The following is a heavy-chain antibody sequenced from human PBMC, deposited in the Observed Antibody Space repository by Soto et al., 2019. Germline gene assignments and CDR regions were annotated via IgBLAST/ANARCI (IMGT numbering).Heavy chain of an antibody. V-gene: IGHV4-59*13. J-gene: IGHJ6*02. Sequence: SETLSLPCTVSGDSINGYYWSWIRQPPGKGLEWIGYIYYSGSTNYNPSLNSRATISLDPSKSQFSLKLTSVTAADTAVYYCAGTSTTVYAMDVWGQGTTVTVSS. D-gene: IGHD4-17*01. CDR2: IYYSGST. CDR1: GDSINGYY. CDR3: AGTSTTVYAMDV.